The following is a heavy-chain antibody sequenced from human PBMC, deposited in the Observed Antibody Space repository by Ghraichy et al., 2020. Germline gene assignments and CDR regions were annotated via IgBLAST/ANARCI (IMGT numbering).Heavy chain of an antibody. CDR2: INSDGSST. Sequence: GGSLRLSCAASGFTFSSYWMHWVRQAPGKGLVWVSRINSDGSSTSYADSVKGRFTISRDNAKNTLYLQMNSLRAEDTAVYYCARDRGPIFGVVTHYYYGMDVWGQGTTVTVSS. J-gene: IGHJ6*02. D-gene: IGHD3-3*01. CDR1: GFTFSSYW. V-gene: IGHV3-74*01. CDR3: ARDRGPIFGVVTHYYYGMDV.